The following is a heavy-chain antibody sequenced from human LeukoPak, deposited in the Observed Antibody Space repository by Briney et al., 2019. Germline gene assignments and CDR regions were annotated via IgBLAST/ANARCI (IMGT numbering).Heavy chain of an antibody. V-gene: IGHV1-69*06. CDR3: ARDPVTGSGYDPVLDWFDP. J-gene: IGHJ5*02. CDR2: IIPIFGTA. D-gene: IGHD5-12*01. Sequence: GASVKVSCKASGGTFSSYAISWVRQAPGQGLEWMGGIIPIFGTANYAQKFQGRVTITADKSTSTAYMELSSLRSEDTAVYYCARDPVTGSGYDPVLDWFDPWGQGTLVTVSS. CDR1: GGTFSSYA.